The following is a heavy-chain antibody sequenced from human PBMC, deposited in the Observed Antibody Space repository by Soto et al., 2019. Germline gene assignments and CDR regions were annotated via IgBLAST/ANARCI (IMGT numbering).Heavy chain of an antibody. CDR2: ISSSSSTI. CDR1: GFTFSSYS. Sequence: GGSLRLSCAASGFTFSSYSMNWVRQAPGKGLEWVSYISSSSSTIYYADSVKGRFTISRDNAKNSLYLQMNSLRDEDTAVYYCARDNLRITGTPGDYYYGMDVWGQGTTVTVSS. CDR3: ARDNLRITGTPGDYYYGMDV. V-gene: IGHV3-48*02. D-gene: IGHD1-20*01. J-gene: IGHJ6*02.